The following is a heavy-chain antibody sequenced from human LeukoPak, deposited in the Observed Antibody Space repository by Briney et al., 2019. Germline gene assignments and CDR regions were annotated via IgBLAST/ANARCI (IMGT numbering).Heavy chain of an antibody. J-gene: IGHJ4*02. Sequence: GGSLRLSCVASGFTFGKYWMSWVRQAPGKGLEWVANIKLDGSEKNYVGSVKGRFTISRDNTKNSLYLQMNSLRVEDTAVFYCARDQYDTWSRKGNFDSWGQGTLVIVSS. CDR2: IKLDGSEK. CDR1: GFTFGKYW. D-gene: IGHD3-3*01. V-gene: IGHV3-7*03. CDR3: ARDQYDTWSRKGNFDS.